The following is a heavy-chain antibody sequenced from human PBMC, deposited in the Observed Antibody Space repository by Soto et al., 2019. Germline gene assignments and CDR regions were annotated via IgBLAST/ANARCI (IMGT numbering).Heavy chain of an antibody. D-gene: IGHD5-18*01. CDR1: GASFSDHY. CDR2: INHSGST. V-gene: IGHV4-34*01. CDR3: ARGRGGYSYGGLDS. J-gene: IGHJ4*02. Sequence: PSETLSLTCAVYGASFSDHYWSWIRQPPGKGLEWIGEINHSGSTNHNPSLESRVSISVDQSKNQFSLSLFSVTAADAAVYFCARGRGGYSYGGLDSWGQGTLVTVSS.